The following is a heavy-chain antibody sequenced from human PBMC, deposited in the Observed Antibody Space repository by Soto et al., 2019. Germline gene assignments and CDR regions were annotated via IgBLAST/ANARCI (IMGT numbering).Heavy chain of an antibody. V-gene: IGHV3-23*01. Sequence: GGSLRLFCAASGFTFSSYAMSWVRQAPGKGLEWVSAISGSGGSTYYADSVKGRFTISRDTSKNTLYLQMNSLRAEDTAVYYCANGYDYYSGYYFDYWGQGTLVTVSS. J-gene: IGHJ4*02. CDR3: ANGYDYYSGYYFDY. CDR2: ISGSGGST. CDR1: GFTFSSYA. D-gene: IGHD3-16*01.